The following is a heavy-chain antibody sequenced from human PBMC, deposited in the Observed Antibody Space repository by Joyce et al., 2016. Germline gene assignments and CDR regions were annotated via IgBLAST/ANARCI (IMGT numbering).Heavy chain of an antibody. V-gene: IGHV3-23*01. J-gene: IGHJ6*02. CDR2: ISSRGGTT. D-gene: IGHD6-6*01. CDR1: GFTFTNYA. Sequence: EVQLLESGGALVQPGGSLRLSCAASGFTFTNYAMSWVRQGPGRGLEWVSSISSRGGTTHYADSVKGRFTISRDNSKNTLNLQVNSLRAEDTAIYYCAKGPRIAARPNYYYYGMDVWGQGTTVTVSS. CDR3: AKGPRIAARPNYYYYGMDV.